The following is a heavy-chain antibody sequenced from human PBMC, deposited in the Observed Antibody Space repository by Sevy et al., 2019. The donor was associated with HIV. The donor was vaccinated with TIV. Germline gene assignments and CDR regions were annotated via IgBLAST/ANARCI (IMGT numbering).Heavy chain of an antibody. D-gene: IGHD2-15*01. Sequence: SETLSLTCTVSGGSISSGGYYWSWIRQHPGKGLEWIGYIYYSGSTYYNPSLKSRVTISVDTSKNQFSLKLSSVTAADTAVYYCAREVIGYCSGGSCYSTSYFGMDVWGQGTTVTVSS. V-gene: IGHV4-31*03. CDR2: IYYSGST. J-gene: IGHJ6*02. CDR1: GGSISSGGYY. CDR3: AREVIGYCSGGSCYSTSYFGMDV.